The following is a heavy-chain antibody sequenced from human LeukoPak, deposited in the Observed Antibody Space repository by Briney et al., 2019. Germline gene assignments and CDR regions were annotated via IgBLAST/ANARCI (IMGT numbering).Heavy chain of an antibody. V-gene: IGHV1-69*05. J-gene: IGHJ4*02. CDR3: ARGVPVYDYDILTGLSYFDF. CDR2: IIPIFGTA. CDR1: GGTFSSYA. Sequence: ASVTVSCKASGGTFSSYAISWVRQAPGQGLEWMGGIIPIFGTANYAQKFQGRVTITTDESTSTAYMELSSLRSEDTAVYYCARGVPVYDYDILTGLSYFDFWGEGTLVTVSS. D-gene: IGHD3-9*01.